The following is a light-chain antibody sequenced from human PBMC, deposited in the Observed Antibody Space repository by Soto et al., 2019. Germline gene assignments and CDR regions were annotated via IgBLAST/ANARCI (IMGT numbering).Light chain of an antibody. Sequence: QSVLTQPPSASRTPGQSVPISWCGARSNIGNNPVNWYQQFPGRAPQLLIFNNNERPSGVPDRFSGSKSGASASLAISGLQSEDEGDYYCGAWDDSLIAVVFGGGT. CDR1: RSNIGNNP. CDR2: NNN. V-gene: IGLV1-44*01. CDR3: GAWDDSLIAVV. J-gene: IGLJ2*01.